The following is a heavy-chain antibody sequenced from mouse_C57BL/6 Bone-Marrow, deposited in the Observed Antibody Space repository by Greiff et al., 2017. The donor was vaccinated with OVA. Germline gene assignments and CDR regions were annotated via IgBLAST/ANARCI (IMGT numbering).Heavy chain of an antibody. J-gene: IGHJ2*01. CDR3: APYYYGSSPYYFDY. CDR2: IHPNSGST. D-gene: IGHD1-1*01. CDR1: GYTFTSYW. V-gene: IGHV1-64*01. Sequence: VQLQQSWAELVKPGASVKLSCKASGYTFTSYWMHWVKQRPGQGLEWIGMIHPNSGSTNYNEKFKSKATLTVDKSSSTAYMQLSSLTSEDSAVYYCAPYYYGSSPYYFDYWGQGTTLTVSS.